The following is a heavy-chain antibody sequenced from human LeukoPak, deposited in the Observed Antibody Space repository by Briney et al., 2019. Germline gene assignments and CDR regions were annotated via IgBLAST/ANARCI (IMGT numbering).Heavy chain of an antibody. CDR2: IYTSGST. Sequence: SETLSLTCAVYGGSFSGYYWSWIRQPAGKGLEWIGRIYTSGSTNYNPSLKSRVTMSVDTSKNQFSLKLSSVTAADTAVYYCARLMTTVTLHYYYYMDVWGKGTTVTISS. D-gene: IGHD4-17*01. V-gene: IGHV4-59*10. CDR1: GGSFSGYY. J-gene: IGHJ6*03. CDR3: ARLMTTVTLHYYYYMDV.